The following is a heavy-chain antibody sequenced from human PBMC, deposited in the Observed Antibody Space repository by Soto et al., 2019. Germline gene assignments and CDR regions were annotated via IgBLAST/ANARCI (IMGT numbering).Heavy chain of an antibody. CDR2: ISSSSSTI. V-gene: IGHV3-48*01. CDR3: ARDLEYSSGWYNWYFAL. Sequence: PGGSLRLSCAASGFTFSSYSMNWVRQAPGKGLEWVSYISSSSSTIYYADSVKGRFTISRDNAKNSLYLQMNSLRAEDTAVYYCARDLEYSSGWYNWYFALWGRGPLVTVSS. J-gene: IGHJ2*01. D-gene: IGHD6-19*01. CDR1: GFTFSSYS.